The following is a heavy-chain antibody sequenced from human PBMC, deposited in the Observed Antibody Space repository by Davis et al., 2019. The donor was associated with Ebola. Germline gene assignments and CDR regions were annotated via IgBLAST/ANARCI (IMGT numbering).Heavy chain of an antibody. CDR2: INPSGGST. V-gene: IGHV1-46*01. CDR1: GYTFTSYY. Sequence: ASVQVSCKASGYTFTSYYMHWVRQAPGQGLEWMGIINPSGGSTSYAQKFQGRVTMTRDTSTSTVYMELSSLRSEDTAVYYCARDLPTFSSSWYGLGYWGQGTLVTVSS. J-gene: IGHJ4*02. CDR3: ARDLPTFSSSWYGLGY. D-gene: IGHD6-13*01.